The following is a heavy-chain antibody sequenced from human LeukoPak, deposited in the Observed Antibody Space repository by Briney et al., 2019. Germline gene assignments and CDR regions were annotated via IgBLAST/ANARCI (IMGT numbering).Heavy chain of an antibody. V-gene: IGHV4-34*01. CDR3: ARGSSSGWVGDAFDI. J-gene: IGHJ3*02. CDR1: GGSFSGYY. D-gene: IGHD6-19*01. CDR2: INHSGST. Sequence: PSETLSLTCAVYGGSFSGYYWSWIRQPPGKGLEWIGEINHSGSTNYNPSLKSRVTISVDTSNNQFSLKLSSVTAADTAVYYCARGSSSGWVGDAFDIWGQGTMVTVSP.